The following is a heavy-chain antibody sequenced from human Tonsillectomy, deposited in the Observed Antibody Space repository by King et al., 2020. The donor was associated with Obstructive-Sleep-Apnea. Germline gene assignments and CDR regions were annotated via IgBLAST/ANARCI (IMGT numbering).Heavy chain of an antibody. CDR3: PRHRGVEDLGGYGDYFDY. CDR1: GDSITNYY. Sequence: VQLQESGPGLVKPSETLSLTCTVSGDSITNYYWSWIRQPPGKGLEWIGYMYYIGNTNYNPSLKSRVTMSVDTSKSQFSLRLSSVTATDTAVYYCPRHRGVEDLGGYGDYFDYWGQGALVTVSS. CDR2: MYYIGNT. J-gene: IGHJ4*02. D-gene: IGHD5-12*01. V-gene: IGHV4-59*08.